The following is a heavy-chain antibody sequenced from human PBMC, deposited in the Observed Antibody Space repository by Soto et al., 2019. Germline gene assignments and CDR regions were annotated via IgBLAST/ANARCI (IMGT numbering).Heavy chain of an antibody. Sequence: QVQLVGSGGGVVQPGRSLRLSCAASGFTFSSYGMHWVRQAPGKGLEWVAIIWYDGSNNYYAESVKGRFTISRDNSKNTLYLQMNSLRAEDTAVYYCARDKAGYNRGWYFYGMDVWGQGTTVTVSS. J-gene: IGHJ6*02. CDR1: GFTFSSYG. CDR3: ARDKAGYNRGWYFYGMDV. CDR2: IWYDGSNN. D-gene: IGHD6-19*01. V-gene: IGHV3-33*01.